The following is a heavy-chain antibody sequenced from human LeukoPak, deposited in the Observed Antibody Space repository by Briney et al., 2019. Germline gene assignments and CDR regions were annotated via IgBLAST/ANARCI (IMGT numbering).Heavy chain of an antibody. CDR2: IYYSGST. D-gene: IGHD3-10*01. CDR1: GGSISSYY. CDR3: ARGTVTMVRGTNWFDP. Sequence: SETLSLTCTVSGGSISSYYWSWIRQPPGKGLEWIGYIYYSGSTNHNPSLKSRVTISVDTSKNQFSLKLSSVTAADTAVYYCARGTVTMVRGTNWFDPWGQGTLVTVSS. V-gene: IGHV4-59*01. J-gene: IGHJ5*02.